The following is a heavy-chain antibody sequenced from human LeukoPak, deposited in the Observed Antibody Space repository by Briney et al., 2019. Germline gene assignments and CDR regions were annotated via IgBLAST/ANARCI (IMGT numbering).Heavy chain of an antibody. V-gene: IGHV3-21*01. CDR2: ITSSSSYI. J-gene: IGHJ6*03. CDR1: GFTFSSYS. D-gene: IGHD5-18*01. CDR3: ARDSRGYSYRGPAPHMDV. Sequence: AGGSLRLSCAASGFTFSSYSMNWVRQAPGKGLEWVSSITSSSSYIYYADSVKGRFTISRDNAKNSLYLQMNSLRAEDTAVYYCARDSRGYSYRGPAPHMDVWGKGTTVTVSS.